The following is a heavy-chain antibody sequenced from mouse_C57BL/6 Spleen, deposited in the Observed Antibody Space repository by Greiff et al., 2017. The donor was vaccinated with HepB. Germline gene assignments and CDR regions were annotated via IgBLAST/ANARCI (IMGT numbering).Heavy chain of an antibody. J-gene: IGHJ4*01. D-gene: IGHD1-1*01. Sequence: QVQLQQSGAELVKPGASVKLSCKASGYTFTSYWMHWVKQRPGQGLEWIGMIHPNSGSTNYNEKFKSKATLTVDKSSSTAYMQLSSLTSEDSAVYYCASLYYYGSRRAMDYWGQGTSVTVSS. CDR1: GYTFTSYW. CDR3: ASLYYYGSRRAMDY. CDR2: IHPNSGST. V-gene: IGHV1-64*01.